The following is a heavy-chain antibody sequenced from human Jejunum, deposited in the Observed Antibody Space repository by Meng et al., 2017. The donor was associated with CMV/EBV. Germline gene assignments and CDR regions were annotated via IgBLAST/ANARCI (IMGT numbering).Heavy chain of an antibody. Sequence: SGFTFTAYYLHWVRQAPGQGLEWMGCIAPSTGATNYAQKFQVRVTMTRDTSITTSYMELSSLTSDDTAVYFCARVRSRYNWNDDAFWGQGTLVTVSS. J-gene: IGHJ4*02. CDR1: GFTFTAYY. D-gene: IGHD1-20*01. CDR2: IAPSTGAT. V-gene: IGHV1-2*02. CDR3: ARVRSRYNWNDDAF.